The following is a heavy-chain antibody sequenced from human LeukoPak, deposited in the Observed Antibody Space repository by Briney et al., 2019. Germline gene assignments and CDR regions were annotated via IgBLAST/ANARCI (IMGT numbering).Heavy chain of an antibody. J-gene: IGHJ4*02. V-gene: IGHV1-18*01. CDR3: ARDPLNKRITGSRRWVFDY. CDR1: GYTFTSYG. D-gene: IGHD1-20*01. Sequence: GASVRVSCKASGYTFTSYGISWVRQAPGQGLEWMGWISAYNGNTNYAQKLQGRVTMTTDTSTSTAYMELRSLRSEDTAVYYCARDPLNKRITGSRRWVFDYWGQGTLVTVSS. CDR2: ISAYNGNT.